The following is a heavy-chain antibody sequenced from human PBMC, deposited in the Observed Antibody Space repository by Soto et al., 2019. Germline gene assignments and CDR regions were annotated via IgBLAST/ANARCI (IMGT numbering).Heavy chain of an antibody. V-gene: IGHV3-33*01. D-gene: IGHD2-8*01. CDR1: GLTFTSHG. CDR3: LRDRALSYLDS. J-gene: IGHJ4*02. CDR2: IAYDGGQK. Sequence: QVQLVESGGGVVQPWRSLRLSCSASGLTFTSHGFHWVRQAPGKGLEWVAFIAYDGGQKYYAEAVNGRFTISRDDSKNTLYLPMNSLRADDTAVYYCLRDRALSYLDSWGQGTLVTVSS.